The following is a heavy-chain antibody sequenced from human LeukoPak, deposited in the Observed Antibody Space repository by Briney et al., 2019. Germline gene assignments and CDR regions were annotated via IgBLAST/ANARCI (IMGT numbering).Heavy chain of an antibody. CDR1: GFTFDDYG. J-gene: IGHJ4*02. Sequence: GGSLRLSCAASGFTFDDYGMSWVRQAPGKGLEWVSGINWNGGSTGYADSVKGRFTISRDNSKNTLYLQMNSLRAEDTAVYYCAKAKSSGITMIVVVLYLDYWGQGTLVTVSS. D-gene: IGHD3-22*01. CDR2: INWNGGST. V-gene: IGHV3-20*04. CDR3: AKAKSSGITMIVVVLYLDY.